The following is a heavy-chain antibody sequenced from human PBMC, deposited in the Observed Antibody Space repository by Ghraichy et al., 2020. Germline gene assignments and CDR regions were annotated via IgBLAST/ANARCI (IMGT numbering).Heavy chain of an antibody. CDR3: ARVNWVVPDCDYFDY. CDR2: IKQDGSEK. CDR1: GFTFSSYW. Sequence: GGSLRLSCAASGFTFSSYWMSWVRQAPGKGLEWVANIKQDGSEKYYVDSVKGRFTISRDNAKNSLYLQMNSLRAEDTAVYYCARVNWVVPDCDYFDYWGQGTLVTVSS. J-gene: IGHJ4*02. D-gene: IGHD2-2*01. V-gene: IGHV3-7*03.